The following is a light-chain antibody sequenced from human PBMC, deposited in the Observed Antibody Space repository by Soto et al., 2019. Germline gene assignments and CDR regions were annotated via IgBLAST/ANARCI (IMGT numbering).Light chain of an antibody. Sequence: IPLTQSPSFLSASVGDRITITCRASEDINNYVAWYQQKPVKVPELLIYGAYTLQSGVPSRFSGSGSGTEFTLTINSLQPAEFATYYCQQLSLYPFTFGPGTTVDLK. CDR1: EDINNY. CDR2: GAY. V-gene: IGKV1-9*01. J-gene: IGKJ3*01. CDR3: QQLSLYPFT.